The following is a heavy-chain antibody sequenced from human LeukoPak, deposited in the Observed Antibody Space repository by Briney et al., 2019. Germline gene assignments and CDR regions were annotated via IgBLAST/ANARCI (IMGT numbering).Heavy chain of an antibody. D-gene: IGHD3-22*01. CDR2: LSASGANI. V-gene: IGHV3-23*01. CDR3: AKVGDYYDGGGYYWEYYFDS. CDR1: GFTFSSYA. J-gene: IGHJ4*02. Sequence: PGGSLRLSCAASGFTFSSYAMSWVRQAPGKGLEWASSLSASGANIHYTDSVKGRFAISRDNSKNTLYLQMNSLRAEDTALYYCAKVGDYYDGGGYYWEYYFDSWGRGTLVTVSS.